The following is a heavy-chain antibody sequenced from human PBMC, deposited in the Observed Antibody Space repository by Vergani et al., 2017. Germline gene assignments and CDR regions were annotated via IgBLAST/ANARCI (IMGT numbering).Heavy chain of an antibody. J-gene: IGHJ3*02. Sequence: QVQLVESGGGVVQPGRSLRLSCAASGFTFSSYGMHWVRQAPGKGLEWVAVISYDGSNKYYADSVKGRFTISRDNSKNTLYLQMNSLRAEDTAVYYCASGGYYDFWSGYLPDAFDIWGQGTMVTVSS. CDR1: GFTFSSYG. CDR3: ASGGYYDFWSGYLPDAFDI. CDR2: ISYDGSNK. D-gene: IGHD3-3*01. V-gene: IGHV3-30*03.